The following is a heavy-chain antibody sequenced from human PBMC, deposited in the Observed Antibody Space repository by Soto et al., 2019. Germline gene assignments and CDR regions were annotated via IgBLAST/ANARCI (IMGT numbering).Heavy chain of an antibody. Sequence: ASVKVSCKASGYTFTSYDINWVRQATGQGLEWMGWMNPNSGNTGYAQKFQGRVTMTRNTSISTAYMELSSLRSEDTAVYYWATDILTGCYPINXFDPWGQGTLVTVSS. CDR2: MNPNSGNT. J-gene: IGHJ5*02. CDR1: GYTFTSYD. V-gene: IGHV1-8*01. D-gene: IGHD3-9*01. CDR3: ATDILTGCYPINXFDP.